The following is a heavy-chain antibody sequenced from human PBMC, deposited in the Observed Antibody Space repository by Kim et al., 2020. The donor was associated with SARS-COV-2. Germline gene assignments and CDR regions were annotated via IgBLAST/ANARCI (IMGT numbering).Heavy chain of an antibody. Sequence: GGSLRLSCAASGFTFSRSAMHWVRQAPGKGLEWVAVISYDGSKKYYADSVEGRFTISRDNSKNTLYLQMSSLRPEDTAVYYCASEDSGNMCCELDYWGQGTLVTVSS. CDR3: ASEDSGNMCCELDY. V-gene: IGHV3-30-3*01. CDR2: ISYDGSKK. D-gene: IGHD1-26*01. J-gene: IGHJ4*02. CDR1: GFTFSRSA.